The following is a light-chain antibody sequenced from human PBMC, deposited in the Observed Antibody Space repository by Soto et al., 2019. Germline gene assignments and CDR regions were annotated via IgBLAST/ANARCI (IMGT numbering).Light chain of an antibody. CDR1: SSDIGDYTH. CDR2: DVS. Sequence: QSALTQPASVSGSPGQSITISCTGTSSDIGDYTHVSWYQQHPGKAPKLMIYDVSKRPSGVPDRFSGSKSGNTASLTISGLQAEDEADYYCCSYAGSYTFVVFGGGTQLTVL. J-gene: IGLJ2*01. V-gene: IGLV2-11*01. CDR3: CSYAGSYTFVV.